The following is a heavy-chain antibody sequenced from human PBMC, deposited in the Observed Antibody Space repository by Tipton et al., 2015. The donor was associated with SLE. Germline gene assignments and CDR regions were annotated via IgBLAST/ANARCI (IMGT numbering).Heavy chain of an antibody. CDR3: ARGNSVGIIAVAVHYFDY. CDR2: INHSGST. Sequence: TLSLTCAVYGGSFSGYYWSWIRQPPGKGLEWIGEINHSGSTNYNPSLKSRVTISVDTSKNQFSLKLSSVTAADTAVYYCARGNSVGIIAVAVHYFDYWGQGTLVTVSS. D-gene: IGHD6-19*01. J-gene: IGHJ4*02. CDR1: GGSFSGYY. V-gene: IGHV4-34*01.